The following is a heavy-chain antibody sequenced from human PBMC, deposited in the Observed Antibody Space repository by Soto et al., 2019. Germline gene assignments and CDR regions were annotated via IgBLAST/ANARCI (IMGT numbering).Heavy chain of an antibody. CDR2: INPNSGGT. V-gene: IGHV1-2*04. D-gene: IGHD3-3*01. CDR3: ARAGEIFGVVISQFDY. J-gene: IGHJ4*02. Sequence: ASVKVSCKASGYTFTSYDINWVRQAPGQGLEWMGWINPNSGGTNYAQKFQGWVTMTRDTSISTAYMELSRLRSDDTAVYYCARAGEIFGVVISQFDYWGQGTLVTVSS. CDR1: GYTFTSYD.